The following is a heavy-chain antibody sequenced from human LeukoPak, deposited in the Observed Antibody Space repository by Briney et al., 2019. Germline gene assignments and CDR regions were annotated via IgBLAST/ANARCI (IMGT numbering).Heavy chain of an antibody. D-gene: IGHD2-21*02. V-gene: IGHV3-66*01. CDR1: GFTVSSNY. CDR2: IYSGGST. Sequence: PGGSLRLSWAASGFTVSSNYMSWVRQAPGKRLEWVSVIYSGGSTYYADSVKGRFTISRDNSKNTLYLQMNSLRAEDTAVYYCVVVTAIEWYYYGMDVWGQGTTVTVSS. J-gene: IGHJ6*02. CDR3: VVVTAIEWYYYGMDV.